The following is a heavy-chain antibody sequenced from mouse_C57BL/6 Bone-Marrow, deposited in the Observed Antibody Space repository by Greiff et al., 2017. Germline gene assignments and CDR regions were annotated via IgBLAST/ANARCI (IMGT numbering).Heavy chain of an antibody. CDR3: ARDGKYYGSPHWYFDV. CDR2: ISDGGSYT. J-gene: IGHJ1*03. CDR1: GFTFSSYA. D-gene: IGHD1-1*01. Sequence: EVLLVESGGGLVKPGGSLKLSCAASGFTFSSYAMSWVRQTPEKRLEWVATISDGGSYTYYPDNVKGRFTISRDNAKNNLYLQMSHLKSEDTAMYYCARDGKYYGSPHWYFDVWGTGTTVTVSS. V-gene: IGHV5-4*01.